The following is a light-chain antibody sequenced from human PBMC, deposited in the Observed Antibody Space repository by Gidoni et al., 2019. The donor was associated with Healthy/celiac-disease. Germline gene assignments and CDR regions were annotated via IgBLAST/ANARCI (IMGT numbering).Light chain of an antibody. J-gene: IGKJ1*01. CDR3: QQSYNTLWT. Sequence: DIQMTQSPSSLSASVGDRVTITCRASQSISSYVNWYQQKPGKAPNLLSYAASSLQSGVPSRFSSSGSGTDFTLTISSLQPEGVATYYCQQSYNTLWTFGQGTKVEIK. CDR1: QSISSY. CDR2: AAS. V-gene: IGKV1-39*01.